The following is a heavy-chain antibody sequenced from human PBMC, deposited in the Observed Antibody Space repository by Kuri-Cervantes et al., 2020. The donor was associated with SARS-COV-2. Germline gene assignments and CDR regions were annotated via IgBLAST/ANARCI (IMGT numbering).Heavy chain of an antibody. Sequence: GSLRLSCTVSGYSISSGYYWGWIRQPPGKGVEWIGSIYHSGSTYYNPSLKSRVTISVDTSKNQFSLKLSSVTAADTAVYYCARVSGAGAFDIWAKGQWSPSPQ. J-gene: IGHJ3*02. CDR3: ARVSGAGAFDI. CDR1: GYSISSGYY. CDR2: IYHSGST. V-gene: IGHV4-38-2*02. D-gene: IGHD1-26*01.